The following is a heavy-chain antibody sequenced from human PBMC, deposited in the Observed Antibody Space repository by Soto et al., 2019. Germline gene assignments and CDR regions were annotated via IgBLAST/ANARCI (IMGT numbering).Heavy chain of an antibody. CDR1: GFTFSSNW. D-gene: IGHD5-12*01. Sequence: GGSLRLSCVGSGFTFSSNWMTWVRQAPGKGLEWVGNIRQDGSEKNYVDSVKGRFTISRDNAKNSLYLQMNSLRAEDTAVYYCARTSRDGYNYWLDYWGQGIVVTVSS. CDR3: ARTSRDGYNYWLDY. J-gene: IGHJ4*02. CDR2: IRQDGSEK. V-gene: IGHV3-7*05.